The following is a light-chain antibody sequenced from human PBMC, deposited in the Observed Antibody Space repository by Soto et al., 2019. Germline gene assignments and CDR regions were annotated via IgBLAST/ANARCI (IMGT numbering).Light chain of an antibody. CDR1: SSNIGSHF. CDR3: AVWDPSLTGWV. Sequence: QSVLTQPPSASGTPGQILTISCSGSSSNIGSHFVYWYQHIPVTAPKLLICRDGQRHSGVPARFFGSKSGTSASLAITGLRSEDAADYFCAVWDPSLTGWVFGGATQLTVL. CDR2: RDG. J-gene: IGLJ3*02. V-gene: IGLV1-47*01.